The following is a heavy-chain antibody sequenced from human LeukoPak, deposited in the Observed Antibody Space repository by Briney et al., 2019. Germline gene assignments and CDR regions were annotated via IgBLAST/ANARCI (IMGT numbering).Heavy chain of an antibody. J-gene: IGHJ4*02. CDR2: IFGGGGT. D-gene: IGHD2-2*01. CDR1: GFTVSSNY. V-gene: IGHV3-66*02. Sequence: GGSLRLSCAAFGFTVSSNYMSWVRQAPGKGLEWVSVIFGGGGTYYGDSVRGRFTISRDNSKNTLYLQMNSLRAEDTAVYYCARGGIYCSSTSCAFPMGGYWGQGTLVTVSS. CDR3: ARGGIYCSSTSCAFPMGGY.